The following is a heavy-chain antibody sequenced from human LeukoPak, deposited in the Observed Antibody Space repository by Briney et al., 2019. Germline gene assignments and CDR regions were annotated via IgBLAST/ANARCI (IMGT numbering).Heavy chain of an antibody. V-gene: IGHV4-4*07. J-gene: IGHJ6*03. Sequence: SESLSLTCTVSGGSLSLYYWNWIRQPASKGLEWIGRIFTSGISNHNPSLKSRVTMSVDTSKGQFSLNLSSVTAADTAVYYCARESSGTYYNPLGYMDVWGKGTTVTVSS. CDR3: ARESSGTYYNPLGYMDV. D-gene: IGHD3-10*01. CDR1: GGSLSLYY. CDR2: IFTSGIS.